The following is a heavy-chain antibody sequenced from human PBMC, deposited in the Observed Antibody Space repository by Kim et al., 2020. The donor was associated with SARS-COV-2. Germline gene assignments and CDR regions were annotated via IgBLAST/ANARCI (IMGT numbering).Heavy chain of an antibody. Sequence: SETLSLTCTVSGGSISSYYWSWIRQPPGKGLEWIGYVYFSGITNYNPSLKSRVTMSVDTSKNQFSLKLSSVTAADTAFYYCARLRVVPAALGPWGQGTLVTVSS. CDR3: ARLRVVPAALGP. CDR2: VYFSGIT. J-gene: IGHJ5*02. D-gene: IGHD2-2*01. V-gene: IGHV4-59*08. CDR1: GGSISSYY.